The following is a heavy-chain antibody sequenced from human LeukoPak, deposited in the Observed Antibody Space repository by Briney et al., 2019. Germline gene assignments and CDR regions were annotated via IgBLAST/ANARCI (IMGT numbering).Heavy chain of an antibody. CDR2: IYDSGIT. CDR3: ARVVEVAGDFDS. Sequence: SQTLSLTCTVSGGSVSSVGYYWSWIRQPPGKVLEWIGYIYDSGITDYNPSLKSRVTISVDTSKSQFSLKVSSVTAADTAVYSCARVVEVAGDFDSWGQGTLVTVSS. J-gene: IGHJ4*02. D-gene: IGHD2-15*01. V-gene: IGHV4-31*03. CDR1: GGSVSSVGYY.